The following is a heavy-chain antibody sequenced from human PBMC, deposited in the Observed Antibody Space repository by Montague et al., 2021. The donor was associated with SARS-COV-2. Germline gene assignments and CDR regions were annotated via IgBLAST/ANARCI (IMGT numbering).Heavy chain of an antibody. J-gene: IGHJ5*02. CDR3: ANLWVIEEVTIFGVVTTHNWFDH. Sequence: SLRLSCAASGFTFSSYAMSWVRQAPGKGLEWVSAISGSGGSTYYADSVKGRFTVSRDNSKNTLYLQMNSLRAEDTAVYYCANLWVIEEVTIFGVVTTHNWFDHWGQGTLVTVSS. D-gene: IGHD3-3*01. CDR2: ISGSGGST. CDR1: GFTFSSYA. V-gene: IGHV3-23*01.